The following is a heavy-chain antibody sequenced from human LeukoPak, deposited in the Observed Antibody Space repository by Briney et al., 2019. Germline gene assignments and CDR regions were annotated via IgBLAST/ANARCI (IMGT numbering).Heavy chain of an antibody. CDR2: ISGSGGST. V-gene: IGHV3-23*01. J-gene: IGHJ5*02. CDR1: GFTFSSYG. CDR3: AKGAYGSGSYHNWFDP. Sequence: GGSLRLSCAASGFTFSSYGMSWVRQAPGKGLEWVSAISGSGGSTYYADSVKGRFTISRDNAKNSLYLQMNSLRAEDTALYYCAKGAYGSGSYHNWFDPWGQGTLVTVSS. D-gene: IGHD3-10*01.